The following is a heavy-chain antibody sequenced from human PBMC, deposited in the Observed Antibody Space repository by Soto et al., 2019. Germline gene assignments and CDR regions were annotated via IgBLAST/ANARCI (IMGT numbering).Heavy chain of an antibody. CDR2: IYYSGST. CDR3: ARVRNRYCSGGSCLVSFGYDP. Sequence: SETLSLTCTVSGCSISSYYWSWIRQHPGKGLEWIGYIYYSGSTNYNPSLKSRVTISVDTSKNQFSLKLSSVTAADTAVYYCARVRNRYCSGGSCLVSFGYDPWGQGTLVTVP. CDR1: GCSISSYY. J-gene: IGHJ5*02. D-gene: IGHD2-15*01. V-gene: IGHV4-59*01.